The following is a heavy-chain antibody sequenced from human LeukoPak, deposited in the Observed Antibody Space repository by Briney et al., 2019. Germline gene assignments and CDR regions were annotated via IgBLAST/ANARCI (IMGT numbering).Heavy chain of an antibody. V-gene: IGHV3-9*01. CDR1: GFTFDDYA. CDR3: AKGVSSSWYLFDY. Sequence: GGSLRLSCVASGFTFDDYAMHWVRQAPGKGLEWVSGISWNSGSIGYADSVKGRFTISRDNAKTTLYLHMNRMRAEDTALYYCAKGVSSSWYLFDYWGQGTLVTVSS. J-gene: IGHJ4*02. CDR2: ISWNSGSI. D-gene: IGHD6-13*01.